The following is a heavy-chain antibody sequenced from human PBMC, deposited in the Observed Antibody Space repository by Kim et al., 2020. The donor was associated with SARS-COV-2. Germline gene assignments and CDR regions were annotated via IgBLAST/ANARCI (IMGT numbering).Heavy chain of an antibody. D-gene: IGHD3-22*01. Sequence: AGSLRLSCAASGFTFSSYAMSWVRQAPGKGLEWVSAISGSGGSTYYADSVKGRFTISRDNSKNTLYLQMNSLRAEDTAVYYCAKGERITMIVVVTLFDYWGQGNLVTVSS. CDR1: GFTFSSYA. CDR2: ISGSGGST. J-gene: IGHJ4*02. CDR3: AKGERITMIVVVTLFDY. V-gene: IGHV3-23*01.